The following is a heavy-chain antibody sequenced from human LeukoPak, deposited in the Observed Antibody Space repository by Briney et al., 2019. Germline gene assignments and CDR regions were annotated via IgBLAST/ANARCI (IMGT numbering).Heavy chain of an antibody. Sequence: GGSLRLSCAASGFTFTSYTMSWVRQAPGQGLAWVSAISGSGGTTYYADSVKGRFTISRDNAKNSLYLQMNSLRAEDTAVYYCASSYGGNFLFGYWGQGTWSPSPQ. V-gene: IGHV3-23*01. CDR3: ASSYGGNFLFGY. J-gene: IGHJ4*02. D-gene: IGHD4-23*01. CDR1: GFTFTSYT. CDR2: ISGSGGTT.